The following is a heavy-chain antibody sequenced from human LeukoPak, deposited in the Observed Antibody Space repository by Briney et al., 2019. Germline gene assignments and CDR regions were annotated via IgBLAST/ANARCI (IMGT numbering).Heavy chain of an antibody. J-gene: IGHJ4*02. D-gene: IGHD3-3*01. CDR1: GGSFSGYY. Sequence: PSETLSLTCAVYGGSFSGYYWSWIRQPPGKGLEWIGSIYYSGSTYYNPSLKSRVTISVDTSKNQFSPKLSSVTAADTAVYYCAREDDFWSGYLGYWGQGTLVTVSS. CDR3: AREDDFWSGYLGY. CDR2: IYYSGST. V-gene: IGHV4-34*01.